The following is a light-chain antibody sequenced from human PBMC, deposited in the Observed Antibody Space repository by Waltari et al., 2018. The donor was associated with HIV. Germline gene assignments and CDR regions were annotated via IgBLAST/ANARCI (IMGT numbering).Light chain of an antibody. Sequence: QSALTQPASVSGSPGQSLTITCTGTNRNIGFFNLVSWYQQYPGKAPQLIIYGVTSRPPGVSNLCSGSKSGNTASLTISGRQTDDEAEYYCNSYSSDDTVVFGGGTKLTVL. CDR1: NRNIGFFNL. J-gene: IGLJ2*01. CDR3: NSYSSDDTVV. V-gene: IGLV2-14*01. CDR2: GVT.